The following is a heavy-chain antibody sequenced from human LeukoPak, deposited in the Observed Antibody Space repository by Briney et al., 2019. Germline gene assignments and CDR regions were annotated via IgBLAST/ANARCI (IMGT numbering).Heavy chain of an antibody. CDR1: GFTFSSYA. CDR3: ARGDYSDYFDY. J-gene: IGHJ4*02. CDR2: ISSDGTNK. Sequence: GGSLRLSCAASGFTFSSYAMHWVRQAPGKGLEWVAVISSDGTNKYYADSVKGRFTISRDNSKNTLYLQMNSLRAEDTAVYYCARGDYSDYFDYWGQGPLVTVSS. V-gene: IGHV3-30*04. D-gene: IGHD2-15*01.